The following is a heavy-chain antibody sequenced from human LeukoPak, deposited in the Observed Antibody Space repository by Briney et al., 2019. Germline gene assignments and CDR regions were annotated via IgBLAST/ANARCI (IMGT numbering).Heavy chain of an antibody. CDR1: GGSFSGYY. CDR3: ARRYYGVLGG. V-gene: IGHV4-34*01. Sequence: SETLXXTCAVYGGSFSGYYWSWIRQPPGKGLEWIGEINHSGSTNYNPSLKSRVTISVDTSKNQFFLKLSSVTAADTAVYYCARRYYGVLGGWGQGTLVTVSS. CDR2: INHSGST. D-gene: IGHD3-10*01. J-gene: IGHJ4*02.